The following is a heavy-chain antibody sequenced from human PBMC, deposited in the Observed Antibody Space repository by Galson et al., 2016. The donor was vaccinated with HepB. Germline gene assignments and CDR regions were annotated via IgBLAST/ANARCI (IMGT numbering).Heavy chain of an antibody. J-gene: IGHJ6*02. CDR3: ARGQFGNYYHAMDV. V-gene: IGHV6-1*01. D-gene: IGHD3-10*01. CDR2: TYYRSKWYI. CDR1: GDSVSRNSAT. Sequence: CAISGDSVSRNSATWNWIRQSPPSGLEWLERTYYRSKWYIDYEVSVKSRITINPDTSKKQFSLQLNSVTPEDTAVYYCARGQFGNYYHAMDVWGQGTTVTVSS.